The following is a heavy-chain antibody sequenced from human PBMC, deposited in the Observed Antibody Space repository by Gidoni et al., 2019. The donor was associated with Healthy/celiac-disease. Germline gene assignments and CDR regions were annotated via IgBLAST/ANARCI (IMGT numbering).Heavy chain of an antibody. CDR2: RWDYGSNR. CDR1: GLTLSRDG. J-gene: IGHJ4*02. D-gene: IGHD3-3*01. V-gene: IGHV3-33*01. CDR3: ARGGVFQGLSYFDY. Sequence: QVQLLESGGGVVKPGRSLRLSCAASGLTLSRDGMHWVSQAPGKGLECVAVRWDYGSNRYYADSVNGRFTISRDNSMNTLCLRMNSLSADDTAVDYCARGGVFQGLSYFDYWGQGTLVTVSS.